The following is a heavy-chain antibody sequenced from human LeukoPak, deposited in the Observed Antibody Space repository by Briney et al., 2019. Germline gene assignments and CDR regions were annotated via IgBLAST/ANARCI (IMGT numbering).Heavy chain of an antibody. Sequence: PSETLSLTCTVSGGSISHSSFYWGWIRQPPGKGLEWIGNIYYSGSTYYNPSLKSRLSISLDTSKNQFSLKLSSVTAADTAVYYCASDSLGYCSSTSCYFDDWGQGTPVTVSS. D-gene: IGHD2-2*01. CDR3: ASDSLGYCSSTSCYFDD. CDR1: GGSISHSSFY. CDR2: IYYSGST. V-gene: IGHV4-39*07. J-gene: IGHJ4*02.